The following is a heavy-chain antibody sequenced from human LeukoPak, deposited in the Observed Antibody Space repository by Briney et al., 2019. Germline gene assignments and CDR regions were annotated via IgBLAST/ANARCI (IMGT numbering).Heavy chain of an antibody. CDR3: ARDSPDYGDYTNFDY. V-gene: IGHV3-7*01. Sequence: PGGSLRLSCAASGFTFSSYWMSWVRQAPGKGLEWVANIKQDGSEKYYVDSVKGRFTISRDNAKNSLYLQMNSLRAEDTAVYCCARDSPDYGDYTNFDYWGQGTLVTVSS. J-gene: IGHJ4*02. CDR2: IKQDGSEK. D-gene: IGHD4-17*01. CDR1: GFTFSSYW.